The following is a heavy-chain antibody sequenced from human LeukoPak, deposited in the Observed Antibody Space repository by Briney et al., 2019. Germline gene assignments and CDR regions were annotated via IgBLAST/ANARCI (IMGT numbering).Heavy chain of an antibody. CDR2: IYDRGST. CDR1: GGSISSYY. Sequence: SETLSLTCTVSGGSISSYYWSWIRQPPGKGLEWIGKIYDRGSTNYNPSLKSRVTISVDTSKNKCSLKLSSVNDADTAVYYCARQSISGSSLSYFDYWGQGNLVNVSS. J-gene: IGHJ4*02. V-gene: IGHV4-59*01. D-gene: IGHD3-22*01. CDR3: ARQSISGSSLSYFDY.